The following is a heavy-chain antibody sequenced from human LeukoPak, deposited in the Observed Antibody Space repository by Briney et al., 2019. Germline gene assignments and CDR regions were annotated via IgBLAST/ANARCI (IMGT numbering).Heavy chain of an antibody. Sequence: SETLSLTCTISGGSISTFYWSWLRQPPGKGLEWIAYIFHTGNSNYNPSLKGRVTISVDTSKNQFSLKVNSVTAADTAIYYCARAVSGRFDYWGQGTLVTVSS. CDR3: ARAVSGRFDY. V-gene: IGHV4-59*08. CDR2: IFHTGNS. CDR1: GGSISTFY. D-gene: IGHD6-19*01. J-gene: IGHJ4*02.